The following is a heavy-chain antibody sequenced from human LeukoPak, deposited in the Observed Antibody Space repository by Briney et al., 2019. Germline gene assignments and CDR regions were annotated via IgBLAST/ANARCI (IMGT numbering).Heavy chain of an antibody. V-gene: IGHV5-51*01. CDR2: IYPGDSDT. D-gene: IGHD2-15*01. Sequence: GESLEISCKGSGYSFTSYWIGWVRPVPGKGLEWMGIIYPGDSDTRYSPSFQGQDTISPDKSISTAYLQWSSLKASDTAMYYCARPPSGGSSEDYFDYWGQGTLVRVSS. CDR1: GYSFTSYW. J-gene: IGHJ4*02. CDR3: ARPPSGGSSEDYFDY.